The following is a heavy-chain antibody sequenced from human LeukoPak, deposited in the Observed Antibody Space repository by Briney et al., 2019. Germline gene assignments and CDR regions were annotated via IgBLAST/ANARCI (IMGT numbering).Heavy chain of an antibody. V-gene: IGHV3-23*01. CDR1: GFTFNNYA. D-gene: IGHD2-2*01. J-gene: IGHJ4*02. CDR2: ISGSGDRT. CDR3: AKGGVVVPAAISMY. Sequence: GGSLRLSCAASGFTFNNYAMSWFRQTPGKGLEWVPAISGSGDRTYYAESVKGRFSISRDNSKNTLYLQMHSLRAEDTAVYYCAKGGVVVPAAISMYWGQGTLVTVSS.